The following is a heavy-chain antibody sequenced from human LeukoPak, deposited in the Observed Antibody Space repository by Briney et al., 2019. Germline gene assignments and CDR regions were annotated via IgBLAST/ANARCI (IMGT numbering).Heavy chain of an antibody. CDR1: GGSISSYY. CDR3: ARDRYYYDSSGRNRFDP. V-gene: IGHV4-4*07. Sequence: PSETLSLTCTVSGGSISSYYWSWIRQPAGKGLEWIGRIYTSGSTNYNPSLKSRVTMSVDTSKNQFSLKLSSVTAADTAVYYCARDRYYYDSSGRNRFDPWGQGTLVTVSS. J-gene: IGHJ5*02. CDR2: IYTSGST. D-gene: IGHD3-22*01.